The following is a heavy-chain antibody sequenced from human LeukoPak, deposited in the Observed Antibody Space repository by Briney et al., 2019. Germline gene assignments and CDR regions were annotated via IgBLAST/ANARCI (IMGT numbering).Heavy chain of an antibody. V-gene: IGHV3-30*02. Sequence: GGSLRLSCAASGFTFSSYGMHWVRQAPGKGLEWVAFIRYDGSNKYYADSVKGRFTISRDNSKNTLYLQTNSLRAEGTAVYYCAKDLTGFYSSGYVFGYWGQGTLVTVSS. CDR1: GFTFSSYG. CDR2: IRYDGSNK. D-gene: IGHD3-22*01. CDR3: AKDLTGFYSSGYVFGY. J-gene: IGHJ4*02.